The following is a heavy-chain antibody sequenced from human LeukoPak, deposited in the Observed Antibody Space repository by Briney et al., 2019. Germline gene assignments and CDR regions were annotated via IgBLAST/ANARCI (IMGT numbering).Heavy chain of an antibody. D-gene: IGHD4-11*01. J-gene: IGHJ6*03. CDR2: INPSSGGT. V-gene: IGHV1-2*02. Sequence: GASVKVSCKASGYTFTGYYMHWVRQAPGQGLEWMGWINPSSGGTNYAQKFQGRVTMTRDTSISTAYMELSRLRSDDTAVYYCARETTYYYYYYMDVWGKGTTVTVSS. CDR1: GYTFTGYY. CDR3: ARETTYYYYYYMDV.